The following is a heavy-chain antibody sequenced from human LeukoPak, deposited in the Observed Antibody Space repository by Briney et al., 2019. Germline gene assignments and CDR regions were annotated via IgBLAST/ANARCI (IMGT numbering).Heavy chain of an antibody. V-gene: IGHV4-39*07. Sequence: SETLSLTCTVSGGSTSSTTFSWGWIRQAPGGGLEWIASIYYSGTTNYNPSLKSRVTISVDTSNNQFSLRMNSVTAADTAVYYCARGWHYGLAFYHCPGEGGQGTLDSVSS. CDR3: ARGWHYGLAFYHCPGE. CDR1: GGSTSSTTFS. J-gene: IGHJ4*02. CDR2: IYYSGTT. D-gene: IGHD3-16*01.